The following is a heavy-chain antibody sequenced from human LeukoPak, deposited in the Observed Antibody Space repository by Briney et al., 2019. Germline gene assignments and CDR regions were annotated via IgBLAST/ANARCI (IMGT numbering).Heavy chain of an antibody. CDR3: AREKGLSGYELYYFDY. Sequence: ASVKVSCKASGYTFTGYYMHWVRQAPGQGLEWMGLINPNSGGTNYAQKLQGRVTMTTDTSTSTAYMELRSLRSDDTAVYYCAREKGLSGYELYYFDYWGQGTLVTVSS. CDR1: GYTFTGYY. J-gene: IGHJ4*02. V-gene: IGHV1-2*02. CDR2: INPNSGGT. D-gene: IGHD5-12*01.